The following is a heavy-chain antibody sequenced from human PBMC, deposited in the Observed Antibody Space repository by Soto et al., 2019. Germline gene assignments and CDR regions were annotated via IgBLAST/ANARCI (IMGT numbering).Heavy chain of an antibody. CDR2: ITPMFGTA. CDR3: AQTLGLAVAGPGRFDL. V-gene: IGHV1-69*12. J-gene: IGHJ2*01. D-gene: IGHD6-19*01. CDR1: GGTFSKYA. Sequence: QVQLVQSGAEVKKYGSSVKVSCKASGGTFSKYAISWVRQAPGQGLEWMGGITPMFGTANYAQRFQGRVTITADESTSTAYMQLNSRRSDDTAVYYCAQTLGLAVAGPGRFDLWGRGTLVTVSS.